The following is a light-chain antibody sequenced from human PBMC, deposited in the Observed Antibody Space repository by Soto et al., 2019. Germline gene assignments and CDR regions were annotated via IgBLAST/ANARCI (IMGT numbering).Light chain of an antibody. J-gene: IGLJ2*01. CDR2: EVF. CDR3: TSYTSSSTRV. V-gene: IGLV2-14*02. Sequence: QSALTQPASVSGSPGQSITISCTGTSSDVGTYNLVSWYQLHPGKVPKLIIYEVFKRPSGVSDRFSGSKSGNTASLTISGLQAEDEADYYCTSYTSSSTRVFGGGTKLTVL. CDR1: SSDVGTYNL.